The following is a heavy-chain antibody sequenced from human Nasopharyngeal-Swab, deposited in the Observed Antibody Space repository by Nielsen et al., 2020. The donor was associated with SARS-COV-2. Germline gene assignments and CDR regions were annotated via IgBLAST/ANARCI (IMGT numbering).Heavy chain of an antibody. CDR3: ATTLQWLVTNWFDP. V-gene: IGHV1-2*06. CDR1: GYTFSGHY. CDR2: INPSSGGT. D-gene: IGHD6-19*01. Sequence: ASVKVSCKASGYTFSGHYIHWVRQAPGQGLEWMGRINPSSGGTNYAQKFQGRVTMTRDTSISTAYMELSRLRSDDTAVYYCATTLQWLVTNWFDPWGQGTLVTVSS. J-gene: IGHJ5*02.